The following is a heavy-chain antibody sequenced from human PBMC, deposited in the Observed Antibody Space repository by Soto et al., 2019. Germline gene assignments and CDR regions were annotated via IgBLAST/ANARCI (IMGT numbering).Heavy chain of an antibody. CDR3: TTGGDAWKTGL. CDR2: VHPSGNT. Sequence: QLQLQESGPGLVKPSESLSLTCTVSGGSFSSSPGYYWGWMRQPPGKGLEWIGTVHPSGNTYYNPSFETRVTISKDSSMNHLSLQLTSVSAADTAIYCCTTGGDAWKTGLWGQGTPVTASS. D-gene: IGHD2-21*01. J-gene: IGHJ4*02. CDR1: GGSFSSSPGYY. V-gene: IGHV4-39*02.